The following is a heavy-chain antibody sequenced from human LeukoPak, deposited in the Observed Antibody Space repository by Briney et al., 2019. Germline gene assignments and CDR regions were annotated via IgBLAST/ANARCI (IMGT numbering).Heavy chain of an antibody. Sequence: PSETLSLTCTVSGGSISSYYWSWIRQPPGKGLEWIGYIYYSGSTNYNPSLKSRVTISVDTSKNQFPLKLSSVTAADTAVYYCARVAGYCSSTSCYGRLYAFDIWGQGTMVTVSS. CDR2: IYYSGST. CDR1: GGSISSYY. CDR3: ARVAGYCSSTSCYGRLYAFDI. J-gene: IGHJ3*02. V-gene: IGHV4-59*01. D-gene: IGHD2-2*01.